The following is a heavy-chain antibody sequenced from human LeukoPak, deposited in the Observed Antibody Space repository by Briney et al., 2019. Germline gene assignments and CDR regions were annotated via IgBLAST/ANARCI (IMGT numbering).Heavy chain of an antibody. J-gene: IGHJ4*02. CDR3: AKGPGSNSGYYYVFHS. D-gene: IGHD3-22*01. V-gene: IGHV3-23*01. CDR2: ISGSGGST. Sequence: GGPLSLSCAASGFSFNTYAMSWVRQAPGKGLEGVSAISGSGGSTYYADSVKGRFTISRDNSKNTLFLQTNNLRVEDTAVYYCAKGPGSNSGYYYVFHSWGQGTLVTVSS. CDR1: GFSFNTYA.